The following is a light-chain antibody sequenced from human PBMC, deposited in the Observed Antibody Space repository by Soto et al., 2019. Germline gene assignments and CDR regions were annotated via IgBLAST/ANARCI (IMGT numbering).Light chain of an antibody. V-gene: IGKV3-15*01. CDR2: GAS. J-gene: IGKJ1*01. CDR1: QSVSSN. Sequence: EIVLTQSPATLSVNPGERATLSCRASQSVSSNLAWYQQKPGQAPRLLIYGASTRATGIPARFSGSGSGTEFTLTISSLQSEDFAVYYCQQYNNWPRGTLGQGTKV. CDR3: QQYNNWPRGT.